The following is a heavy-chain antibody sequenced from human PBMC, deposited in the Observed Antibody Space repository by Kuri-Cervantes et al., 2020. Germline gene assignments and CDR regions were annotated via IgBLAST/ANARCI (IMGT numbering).Heavy chain of an antibody. V-gene: IGHV3-30*01. Sequence: GESLKISCAASGFTFSSYAMHWVRQAPGKGLEWVAVISYDGSNKYYADSVKGRFTISRDNSKNTLYLQMNSLRAEDTAVYYCAKDPGGGYSYGLPPHYFDYWGQGTLVTVSS. D-gene: IGHD5-18*01. CDR1: GFTFSSYA. J-gene: IGHJ4*02. CDR2: ISYDGSNK. CDR3: AKDPGGGYSYGLPPHYFDY.